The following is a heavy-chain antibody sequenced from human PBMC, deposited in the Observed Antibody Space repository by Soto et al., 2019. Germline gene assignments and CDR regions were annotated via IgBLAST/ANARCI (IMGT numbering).Heavy chain of an antibody. CDR1: GDSVSSNSAA. Sequence: PSQTLSLTCAISGDSVSSNSAAWNWIRQSPSRGLEWLGRTYYRSKWYNDYAVSVKSRITINPDTSKNQFSLQLNSVTPEDTAVYYCARGAVVLRYFDWLPTSYYYYYGMDGWGQRTTVTVSS. CDR2: TYYRSKWYN. CDR3: ARGAVVLRYFDWLPTSYYYYYGMDG. V-gene: IGHV6-1*01. J-gene: IGHJ6*02. D-gene: IGHD3-9*01.